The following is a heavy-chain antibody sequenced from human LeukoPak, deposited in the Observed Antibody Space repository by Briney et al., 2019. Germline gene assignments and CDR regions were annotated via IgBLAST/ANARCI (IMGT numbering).Heavy chain of an antibody. CDR1: GFAFSTYW. CDR2: INPEGAST. J-gene: IGHJ4*02. Sequence: GGSLRLSCTASGFAFSTYWMCWVRQAPGKGLVWVSQINPEGASTTYGDPAKGRFTASRDNAKNALHLQMNSLRVDDTAVYYCARGTAITAGIDFWGQGTLVTVSS. CDR3: ARGTAITAGIDF. V-gene: IGHV3-74*01. D-gene: IGHD6-19*01.